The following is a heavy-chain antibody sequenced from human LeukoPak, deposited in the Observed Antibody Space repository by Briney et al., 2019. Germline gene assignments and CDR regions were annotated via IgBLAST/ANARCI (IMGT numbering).Heavy chain of an antibody. V-gene: IGHV1-69*05. CDR3: ARGGYCSSTSCYLNWFDP. J-gene: IGHJ5*02. D-gene: IGHD2-2*01. CDR2: IIPIFGTA. Sequence: SVKVSCKASGGTFSSYAISWVRQAPGQGLEWMGGIIPIFGTANYAQKFQGRVTITTDESTSTAYMGLSSLRSEDTAVYYCARGGYCSSTSCYLNWFDPWGQGTLVTVSS. CDR1: GGTFSSYA.